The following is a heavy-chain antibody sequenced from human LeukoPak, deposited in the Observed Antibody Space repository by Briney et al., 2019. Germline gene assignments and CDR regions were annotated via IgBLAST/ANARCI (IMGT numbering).Heavy chain of an antibody. V-gene: IGHV4-59*01. Sequence: PSETLSLTCTVSGGSISSYYWSWIRQPPGTGLEWIGYIYYSGSTNYNPSLKSRVTISVDTSKNQFSLKLSSVTAADTAVYYCARDRTPLGYYYGMDVWGQGTTVTVSS. CDR2: IYYSGST. CDR3: ARDRTPLGYYYGMDV. CDR1: GGSISSYY. J-gene: IGHJ6*02.